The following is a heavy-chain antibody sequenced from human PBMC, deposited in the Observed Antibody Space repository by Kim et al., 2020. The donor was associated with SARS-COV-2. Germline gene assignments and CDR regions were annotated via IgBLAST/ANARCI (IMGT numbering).Heavy chain of an antibody. J-gene: IGHJ6*02. D-gene: IGHD4-17*01. CDR2: IKQDGSEK. CDR3: ARDGEFYGGKGTYYYYYGMDV. CDR1: GFTFSSYW. V-gene: IGHV3-7*01. Sequence: LSLTCAASGFTFSSYWMSWVRQAPGKGLEWVANIKQDGSEKYYVDSVKGRFTISRDNAKNSLYLQMNSLRAEDTAVYYCARDGEFYGGKGTYYYYYGMDVWGQGTTVTVSS.